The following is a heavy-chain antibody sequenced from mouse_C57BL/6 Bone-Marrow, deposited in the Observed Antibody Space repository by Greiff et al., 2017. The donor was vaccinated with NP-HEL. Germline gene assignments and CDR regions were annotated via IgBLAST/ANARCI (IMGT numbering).Heavy chain of an antibody. D-gene: IGHD2-2*01. CDR1: GFNIKDDD. Sequence: VQLKESGAELVRPGASVKLSCTASGFNIKDDDMHWVKQRPEQGLEWIGWIYPENGDTEYASKFQGKATITADTSSYTSYLQLISLTSEDTAVYYCTTLDGYGDWYFDVWGTGTTVTVSS. V-gene: IGHV14-4*01. CDR2: IYPENGDT. J-gene: IGHJ1*03. CDR3: TTLDGYGDWYFDV.